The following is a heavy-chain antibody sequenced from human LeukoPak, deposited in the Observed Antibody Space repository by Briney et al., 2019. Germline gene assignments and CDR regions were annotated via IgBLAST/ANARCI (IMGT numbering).Heavy chain of an antibody. D-gene: IGHD4-17*01. Sequence: SEALSLTCAVSDDSFSCHYWTWIRQPPGKGLEWIGYISYIGSTNYNPSLKSRVTISIDTSKNQFSLKLSSVTAADTAVYYCARDLVTVTKGFDIWGQGTMVSVSS. CDR1: DDSFSCHY. J-gene: IGHJ3*02. CDR2: ISYIGST. V-gene: IGHV4-59*11. CDR3: ARDLVTVTKGFDI.